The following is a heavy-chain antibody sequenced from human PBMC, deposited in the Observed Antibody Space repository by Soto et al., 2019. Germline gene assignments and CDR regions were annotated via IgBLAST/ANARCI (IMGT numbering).Heavy chain of an antibody. CDR2: IYYSGST. Sequence: SETLSLTCTVSGGSISSYYWSWIRQPPGKGLEWIGYIYYSGSTNYNPSLKSRVTISVDTSKNQFSLKLSSVTAADTAVYYCARDLRDIAAAGRGGEYYGMDVWGQGATVTVSS. J-gene: IGHJ6*02. D-gene: IGHD6-13*01. CDR1: GGSISSYY. CDR3: ARDLRDIAAAGRGGEYYGMDV. V-gene: IGHV4-59*01.